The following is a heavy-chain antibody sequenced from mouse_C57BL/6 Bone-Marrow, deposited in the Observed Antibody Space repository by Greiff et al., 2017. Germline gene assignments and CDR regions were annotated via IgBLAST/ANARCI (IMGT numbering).Heavy chain of an antibody. Sequence: EVKLVESGGGLVQPGGSMKLSCVASGFTFSNYWMNWVRQSPEKVLEWVAQIRLKSDNYATHYAESVKGRFTISRDDSKSSVYLQMNNLRAEDTGIYYCTGVQLLFFDYWGQGTTLTVSS. V-gene: IGHV6-3*01. CDR3: TGVQLLFFDY. D-gene: IGHD3-1*01. J-gene: IGHJ2*01. CDR2: IRLKSDNYAT. CDR1: GFTFSNYW.